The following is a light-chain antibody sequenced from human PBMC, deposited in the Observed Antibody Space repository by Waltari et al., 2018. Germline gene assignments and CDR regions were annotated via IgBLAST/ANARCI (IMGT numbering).Light chain of an antibody. V-gene: IGLV2-8*01. CDR3: SSYGGNRNEV. CDR1: SSDIGGYNY. J-gene: IGLJ3*02. Sequence: QSALTQPPSASGSPGQSVIISCTGTSSDIGGYNYVSWYQQHPGKAPKVLIYEVNKRPSGFPDRFSGPKSGNTASRTVSGLQADDEADYYCSSYGGNRNEVFGGGTKLTVL. CDR2: EVN.